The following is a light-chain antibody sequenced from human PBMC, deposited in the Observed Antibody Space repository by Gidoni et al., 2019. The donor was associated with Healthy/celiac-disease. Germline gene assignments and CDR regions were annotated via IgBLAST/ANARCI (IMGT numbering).Light chain of an antibody. V-gene: IGKV1-9*01. CDR3: QQLNSYPHT. J-gene: IGKJ2*01. CDR2: AAS. Sequence: IQLPQSPSSLSASVGERVTITCRASQGISSYLAWYQQKPGKAPKLLIYAASTLQSGVPSRFSGSGSGTDFTLTISSLQPEDFATYYCQQLNSYPHTFGQGTKLEIK. CDR1: QGISSY.